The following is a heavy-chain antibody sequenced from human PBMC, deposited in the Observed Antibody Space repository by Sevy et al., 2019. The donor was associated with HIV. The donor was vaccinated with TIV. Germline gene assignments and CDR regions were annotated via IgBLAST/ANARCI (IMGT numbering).Heavy chain of an antibody. CDR1: GFTFGDYA. D-gene: IGHD3-16*01. J-gene: IGHJ3*01. CDR3: TRGPRGGWAFDL. V-gene: IGHV3-49*03. CDR2: FRSNGYGGTT. Sequence: CLRLSCTASGFTFGDYAMSWFRQAPGKGLERVGLFRSNGYGGTTEYAASVKGRFIMSRDDSKSIAYLQMNSQKPEDTAVYYCTRGPRGGWAFDLWGQGTMVYVSS.